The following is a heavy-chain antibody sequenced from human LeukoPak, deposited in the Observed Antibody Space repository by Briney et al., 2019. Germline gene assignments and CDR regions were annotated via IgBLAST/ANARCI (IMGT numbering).Heavy chain of an antibody. CDR3: AKQLGYCSDGSCYFPY. J-gene: IGHJ4*02. V-gene: IGHV1-69*01. CDR1: GGTFSSYA. CDR2: IIPIFGTA. D-gene: IGHD2-15*01. Sequence: SVKVSCKASGGTFSSYAISWVRQAPGQGLEWMGGIIPIFGTANYAQKFQGRVTITADESTSTAYMELSSLRSEDTAVYYCAKQLGYCSDGSCYFPYWGQGTLVTVSS.